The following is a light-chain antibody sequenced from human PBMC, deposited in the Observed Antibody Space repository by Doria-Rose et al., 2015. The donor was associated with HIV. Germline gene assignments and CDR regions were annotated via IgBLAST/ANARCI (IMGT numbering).Light chain of an antibody. CDR3: QQYYDTPS. CDR2: WAS. CDR1: QSLLYTSKHY. Sequence: DIRMTQSPESLGMSLGERATLNCKSHQSLLYTSKHYLAWYQQKPGQPPKLLTYWASTRQSGVPARFSGSGSGTDFTLTISSLEAEDVAVYYCQQYYDTPSFGPGTTVDIK. V-gene: IGKV4-1*01. J-gene: IGKJ3*01.